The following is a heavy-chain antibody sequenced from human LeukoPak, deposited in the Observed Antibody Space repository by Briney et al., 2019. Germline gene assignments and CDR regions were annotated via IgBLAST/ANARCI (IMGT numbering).Heavy chain of an antibody. CDR3: AKDTSVDYGDYFDY. D-gene: IGHD4-17*01. CDR1: GFTFSSYA. V-gene: IGHV3-23*01. Sequence: QPGGSLRLSCAASGFTFSSYAMSWVRQAPGKGLEWVSAISGSGGSTYYADSVKGRFTISRGNSKSTLYLQMNSLRAEDTAVYYCAKDTSVDYGDYFDYWGQGTLVTVSS. CDR2: ISGSGGST. J-gene: IGHJ4*02.